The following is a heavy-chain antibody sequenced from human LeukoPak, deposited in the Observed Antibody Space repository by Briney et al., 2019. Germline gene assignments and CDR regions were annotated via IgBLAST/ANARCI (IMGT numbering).Heavy chain of an antibody. CDR2: INHSGST. V-gene: IGHV4-34*01. CDR1: GGSFSGYY. Sequence: PSETLSLTCAVYGGSFSGYYWSWICQPPGKGLEWIGEINHSGSTNYNPSLKSRVTISVDTSKNQFSLKLSSVTAADTAVYYCARGRGDYYGSGIDYWGQGTLVTVSS. J-gene: IGHJ4*02. D-gene: IGHD3-10*01. CDR3: ARGRGDYYGSGIDY.